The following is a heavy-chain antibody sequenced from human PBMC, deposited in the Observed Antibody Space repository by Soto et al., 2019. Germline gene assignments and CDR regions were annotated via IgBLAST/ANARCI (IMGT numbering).Heavy chain of an antibody. V-gene: IGHV1-24*01. CDR2: FDPEDGET. D-gene: IGHD2-15*01. Sequence: ASVKVSCKVSGYTLTKLSMHWVRQAPGKGLEWMGGFDPEDGETIYAQKCQGRVSMTEDISTDTAYMELSSLRSEDTAVYYCAAAPLGGYCCGGSCYGRYYYYYMDVWGKGTTVTVSS. J-gene: IGHJ6*03. CDR1: GYTLTKLS. CDR3: AAAPLGGYCCGGSCYGRYYYYYMDV.